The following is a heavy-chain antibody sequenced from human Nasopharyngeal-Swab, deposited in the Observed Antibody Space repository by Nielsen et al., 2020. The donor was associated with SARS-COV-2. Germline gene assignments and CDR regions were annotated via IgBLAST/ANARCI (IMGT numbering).Heavy chain of an antibody. CDR3: ARVPGGYDSSGYYFDQ. D-gene: IGHD3-22*01. CDR2: IWYDGTNK. V-gene: IGHV3-33*01. CDR1: GFSVTSHG. J-gene: IGHJ4*02. Sequence: GGSLRLSCKASGFSVTSHGMHWVRQAPGKGLEWVAVIWYDGTNKFYADSVKGRFTISRDNSKNTLYLQMNSLRVEDTAVYYCARVPGGYDSSGYYFDQWGQGTLVTVSS.